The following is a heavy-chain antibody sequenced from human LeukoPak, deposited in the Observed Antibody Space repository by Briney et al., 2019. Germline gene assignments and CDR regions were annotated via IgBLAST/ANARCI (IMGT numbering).Heavy chain of an antibody. CDR3: AKPLSGGLPVTAAWSPP. V-gene: IGHV3-23*01. CDR1: GFAFSVYA. D-gene: IGHD6-19*01. CDR2: INANSGTT. Sequence: GGSLRLSCAASGFAFSVYAMSWLRQPPGKGLEWVSTINANSGTTSYAASVRGRFTISRGNSKNTLYLQLNTLRADDTATYYLAKPLSGGLPVTAAWSPPWGKGTLV. J-gene: IGHJ5*01.